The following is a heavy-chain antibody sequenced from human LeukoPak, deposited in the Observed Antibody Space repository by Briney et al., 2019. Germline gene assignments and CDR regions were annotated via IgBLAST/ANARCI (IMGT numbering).Heavy chain of an antibody. CDR2: IKQDGSEK. CDR1: GFTFSSYW. J-gene: IGHJ3*02. V-gene: IGHV3-7*01. Sequence: GGSLRLSCEASGFTFSSYWMSWVRQAPGKGLEWVANIKQDGSEKFYVDSVKGRFTISRDNAKNSLYLQMNSLRAEDTAVYYCARARQNTAMVDAFDIWGQGTMVTVSS. CDR3: ARARQNTAMVDAFDI. D-gene: IGHD5-18*01.